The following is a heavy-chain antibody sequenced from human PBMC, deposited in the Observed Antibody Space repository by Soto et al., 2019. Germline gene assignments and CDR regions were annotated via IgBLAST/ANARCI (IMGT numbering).Heavy chain of an antibody. V-gene: IGHV3-72*01. CDR3: ARAGYLRGFDY. Sequence: GGSLRLSCAVSGFTLSDHYMDWVRQAPGQGLEWVARTRNKDDRFTTEYAASVKGRFSILRDDSQNSLHPQMNSLKTEDTAVYYCARAGYLRGFDYWGQGTLVTVSS. J-gene: IGHJ4*02. D-gene: IGHD5-18*01. CDR1: GFTLSDHY. CDR2: TRNKDDRFTT.